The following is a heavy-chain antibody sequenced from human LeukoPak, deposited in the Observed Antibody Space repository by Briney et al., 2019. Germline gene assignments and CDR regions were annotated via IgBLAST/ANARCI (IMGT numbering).Heavy chain of an antibody. D-gene: IGHD3-10*01. CDR2: VSGGADKT. V-gene: IGHV3-23*01. J-gene: IGHJ4*02. CDR3: AKDSKPLVRGIDY. CDR1: GFTFSSSA. Sequence: GGSLRLSCAASGFTFSSSAMSWVRQAPGKGLEWVSAVSGGADKTYYADSVKGRFTISRDNSKNRLYLQMNSLRAEDTAVYYCAKDSKPLVRGIDYWGQGTLVTVSS.